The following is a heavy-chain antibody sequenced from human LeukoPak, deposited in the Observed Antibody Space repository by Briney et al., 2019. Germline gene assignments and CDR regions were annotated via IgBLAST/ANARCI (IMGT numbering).Heavy chain of an antibody. D-gene: IGHD4-17*01. Sequence: GGSLRLSCAASGFMFRRYAMNWVRQAPGKGLEYVATFSGRDDHTSYADSVRGRFTMSRDDSKNTVSLEMSGLRVDDTAIYFCAKSAGDYRPGVQYYFDSWGQGTLVTVSS. J-gene: IGHJ4*02. V-gene: IGHV3-23*01. CDR1: GFMFRRYA. CDR2: FSGRDDHT. CDR3: AKSAGDYRPGVQYYFDS.